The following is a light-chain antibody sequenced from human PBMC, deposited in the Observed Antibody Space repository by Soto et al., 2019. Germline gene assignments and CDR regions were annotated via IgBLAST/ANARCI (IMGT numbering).Light chain of an antibody. V-gene: IGKV3D-11*01. J-gene: IGKJ5*01. CDR2: DTS. Sequence: EIVMTQSPATLSVSPGEGATLSCRASQGIGDTLAWYQQKPGQTPRLLIYDTSIRATGVPARFSGSGSGTDFTLTISSLEPEDFAVYYCQQRSNWPITFGQGTRLEIK. CDR3: QQRSNWPIT. CDR1: QGIGDT.